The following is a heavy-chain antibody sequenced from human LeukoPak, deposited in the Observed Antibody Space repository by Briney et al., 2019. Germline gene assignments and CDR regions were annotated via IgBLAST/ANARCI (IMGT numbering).Heavy chain of an antibody. J-gene: IGHJ3*02. V-gene: IGHV4-4*07. CDR3: ARDGGLTYNDAFDI. Sequence: SETLSLTCTVSGGSISSYYWSLIRQPAGKGLEWIGRIYTSGSTNYNPSLKSRVTMSVDTSKNQFSLKLSSVTAADTAVYYCARDGGLTYNDAFDIWGQGTMVTVSS. CDR1: GGSISSYY. D-gene: IGHD1-1*01. CDR2: IYTSGST.